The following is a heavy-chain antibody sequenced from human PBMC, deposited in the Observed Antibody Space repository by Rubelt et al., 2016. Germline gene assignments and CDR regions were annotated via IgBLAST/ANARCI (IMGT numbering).Heavy chain of an antibody. V-gene: IGHV4-4*02. J-gene: IGHJ3*01. CDR1: GGSISSNNW. D-gene: IGHD3-3*01. CDR3: ALLGNFSNDAAET. Sequence: QVQLQGSGPGLAKPSGTLSLTCGVSGGSISSNNWWSWFRQSPGRGLEWIGAIHHSGGTNHNPSLRRRVTMSVDKSKNQFSLTLRSVTAADTAMYFCALLGNFSNDAAETWGQGTMVTVSS. CDR2: IHHSGGT.